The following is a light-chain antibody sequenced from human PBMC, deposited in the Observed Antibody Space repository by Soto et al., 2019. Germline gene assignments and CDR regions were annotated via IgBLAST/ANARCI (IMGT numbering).Light chain of an antibody. CDR2: GAS. CDR3: QQYDKWPLT. V-gene: IGKV3-15*01. Sequence: EIVMTQSPATLSVSPGERATLSCRASQSVSSNLAWYQQKPGQAPRLLIYGASTRATGIPARFSGSGSGADFTLTISSLQSEDFAVYYCQQYDKWPLTFGQGTKVDI. J-gene: IGKJ4*01. CDR1: QSVSSN.